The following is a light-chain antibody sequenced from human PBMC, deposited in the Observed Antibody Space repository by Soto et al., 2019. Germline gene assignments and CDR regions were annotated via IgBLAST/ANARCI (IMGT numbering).Light chain of an antibody. V-gene: IGLV2-23*01. CDR3: CSYAGSSTYYV. J-gene: IGLJ1*01. CDR2: EGS. Sequence: QSALTQPASVSGSPGQSITISCTGTSSDVGSYNLVSWYQQHPGKAPKLMIYEGSKRPSGVSNRFFGSKSGNTASLTISGLQVEDEADYYCCSYAGSSTYYVFGTGTKLTVL. CDR1: SSDVGSYNL.